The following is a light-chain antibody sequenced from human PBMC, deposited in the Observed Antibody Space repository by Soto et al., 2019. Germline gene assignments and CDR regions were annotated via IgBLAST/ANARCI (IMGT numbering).Light chain of an antibody. CDR1: SSDVGRYNY. Sequence: QSVQTQPASVSRSPGESITISCTGTSSDVGRYNYVAWYQQHPGKAPKVLIFEVSNRPSGVSSRFSGSKSGNTASLNISGLQAEEEADYYCSSYATSSTLVFGTGTKVTVL. V-gene: IGLV2-14*01. CDR3: SSYATSSTLV. J-gene: IGLJ1*01. CDR2: EVS.